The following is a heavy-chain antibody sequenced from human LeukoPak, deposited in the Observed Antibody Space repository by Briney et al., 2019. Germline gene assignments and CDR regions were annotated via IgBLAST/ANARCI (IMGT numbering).Heavy chain of an antibody. J-gene: IGHJ6*04. D-gene: IGHD2-2*01. CDR2: ISGYKGNT. Sequence: ASVKVSCKASGYTFTSYGISWVRQAPGQGLEWMGWISGYKGNTNYAQKFQGRVTMTTDTSTSTVYMELRSLRSDDTAVYYCARESTEISAAIYYYGMDAWGKGTTVTVSS. CDR3: ARESTEISAAIYYYGMDA. CDR1: GYTFTSYG. V-gene: IGHV1-18*04.